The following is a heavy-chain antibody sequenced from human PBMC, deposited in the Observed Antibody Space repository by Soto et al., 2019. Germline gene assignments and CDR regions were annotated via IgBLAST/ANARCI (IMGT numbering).Heavy chain of an antibody. CDR1: GGSISSSTYH. CDR3: AGLVGTLTDD. CDR2: IYYSGST. V-gene: IGHV4-39*01. D-gene: IGHD1-26*01. J-gene: IGHJ4*02. Sequence: QLQLQESGPGLVKPSETLSLTCTVSGGSISSSTYHWGWIRQPPEKGLEWIGSIYYSGSTNYNPSLKSRVAISVDTSKNQFSLKLSSVTAADTAVYYCAGLVGTLTDDWGQGTLVTVSS.